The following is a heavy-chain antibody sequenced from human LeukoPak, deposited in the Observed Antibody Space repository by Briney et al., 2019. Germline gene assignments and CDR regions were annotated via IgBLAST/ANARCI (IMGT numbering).Heavy chain of an antibody. J-gene: IGHJ4*02. V-gene: IGHV3-30*18. CDR3: AKWWTTRDCGDY. CDR1: GFTFSSYG. Sequence: GGSLRLSCAASGFTFSSYGMHWVRQAPGKGLEWVAVISYDGSNKYYADSVKGRFTISRDNSKNTLYLQMNSLRAEDTAVYYCAKWWTTRDCGDYWGQGTLVTVSS. CDR2: ISYDGSNK. D-gene: IGHD2-15*01.